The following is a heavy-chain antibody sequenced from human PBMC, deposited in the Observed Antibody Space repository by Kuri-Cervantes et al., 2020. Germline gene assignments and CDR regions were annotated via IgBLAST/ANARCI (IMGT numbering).Heavy chain of an antibody. CDR2: ISSSSSYI. D-gene: IGHD2-15*01. V-gene: IGHV3-21*01. CDR3: ARSRVVAGRPGRNYYYYYGMDV. J-gene: IGHJ6*02. Sequence: GESLKISCAASGFTFSSYSMNWVRQAPGKGLEWVSSISSSSSYIYYADSVKGRFTISRDNAKNSLYLQMNSLRAEDTAVYYCARSRVVAGRPGRNYYYYYGMDVWGQGTTVTVSS. CDR1: GFTFSSYS.